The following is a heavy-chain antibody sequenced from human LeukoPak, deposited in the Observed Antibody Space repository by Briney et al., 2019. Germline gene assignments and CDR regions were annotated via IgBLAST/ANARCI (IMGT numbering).Heavy chain of an antibody. CDR1: GGSISSYY. Sequence: SETLSLTCTVSGGSISSYYWSWIRQPPGKGLEWIGYIYYSGSTNYNPSLKSRVTISVDTSKNQFSLMLSSVTAADTAVYYCARNYGSGSYFSYYGMDVWGKGTTVTVSS. CDR2: IYYSGST. V-gene: IGHV4-59*01. CDR3: ARNYGSGSYFSYYGMDV. J-gene: IGHJ6*04. D-gene: IGHD3-10*01.